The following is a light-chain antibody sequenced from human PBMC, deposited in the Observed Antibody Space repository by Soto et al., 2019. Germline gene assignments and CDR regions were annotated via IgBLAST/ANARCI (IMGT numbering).Light chain of an antibody. CDR2: DVS. CDR3: HQYNTWPLT. V-gene: IGKV3-15*01. Sequence: EIVMTQSPVALSLSPGERATLSCRASQAISSDLAWYQQKPGQAPRLLISDVSTRATGIPARFNGSGSGTEFTLAISSLQFEDFAVYYCHQYNTWPLTFGGGTKVEIK. CDR1: QAISSD. J-gene: IGKJ4*01.